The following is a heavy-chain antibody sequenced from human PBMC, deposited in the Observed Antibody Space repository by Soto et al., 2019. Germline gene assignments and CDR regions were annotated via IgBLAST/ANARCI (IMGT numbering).Heavy chain of an antibody. CDR2: TYYRSKWYN. D-gene: IGHD1-7*01. CDR1: GDSVSSNSAA. V-gene: IGHV6-1*01. J-gene: IGHJ6*02. CDR3: ARERGTGTTSYYYYGMDV. Sequence: SQTLSLTCVISGDSVSSNSAAWNWIRQSPSRGLEWLGRTYYRSKWYNDYAVSVKSRITINPDTSKNQFSLQLNSVTPEDTAVYYCARERGTGTTSYYYYGMDVWGQGTTVTVSS.